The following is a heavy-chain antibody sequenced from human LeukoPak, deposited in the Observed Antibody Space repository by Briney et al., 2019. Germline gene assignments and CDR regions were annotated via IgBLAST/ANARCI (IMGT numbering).Heavy chain of an antibody. CDR2: IYYSGST. V-gene: IGHV4-39*01. D-gene: IGHD3-10*01. CDR3: ARQGRHYYGSGSFDY. Sequence: SETLSLTCTVSGGSISSSSYYWGWIRPPPGKGLEWIGSIYYSGSTYYNPSLKSRVTISVDTSKNQFSLKLSSVIAADTAVYYCARQGRHYYGSGSFDYWGQGTLVTVSS. J-gene: IGHJ4*02. CDR1: GGSISSSSYY.